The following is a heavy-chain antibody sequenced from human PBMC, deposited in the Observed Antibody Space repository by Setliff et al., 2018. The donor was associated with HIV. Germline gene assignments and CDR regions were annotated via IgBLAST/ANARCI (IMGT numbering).Heavy chain of an antibody. D-gene: IGHD3-10*01. CDR2: VYYTGTS. Sequence: SETLSLTCTVSGVSVSSGGYYWSWIRQHPGKGLEWIGYVYYTGTSYFNPSLKSRITISVDTSKNHFSLKLGFVTAADTAVYYCARTFGDLKHYNYYYTIDVWGQGTTVTVSS. CDR1: GVSVSSGGYY. CDR3: ARTFGDLKHYNYYYTIDV. V-gene: IGHV4-31*03. J-gene: IGHJ6*02.